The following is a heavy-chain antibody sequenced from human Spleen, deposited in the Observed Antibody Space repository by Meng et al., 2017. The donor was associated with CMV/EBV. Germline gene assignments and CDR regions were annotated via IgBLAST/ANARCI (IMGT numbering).Heavy chain of an antibody. CDR1: GFTFSGFW. CDR2: ISWHSVRI. CDR3: SKDLKGGSYGYYGMDV. Sequence: GGSLRLSCVASGFTFSGFWMRWVRQAPGKGLVWVAVISWHSVRIDYADSVKGRFTISRDNAKNSLYLQMNSLRIEDTALYYCSKDLKGGSYGYYGMDVWGQGTTVTVSS. V-gene: IGHV3-9*01. D-gene: IGHD1-26*01. J-gene: IGHJ6*02.